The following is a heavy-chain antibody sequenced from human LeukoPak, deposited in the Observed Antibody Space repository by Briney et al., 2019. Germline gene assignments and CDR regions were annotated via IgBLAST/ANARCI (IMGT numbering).Heavy chain of an antibody. V-gene: IGHV4-39*01. J-gene: IGHJ6*03. D-gene: IGHD5-12*01. Sequence: SETLSLTCTVSGGSISSSSYYWGWLRQPPGKGLEWIGSIYYSGSTYYNTSLKSRVTISVDTSKNQCSLKLSSVTAADTAVYYCARHSYDPYYYYYMDVWGKGTTVTVSS. CDR3: ARHSYDPYYYYYMDV. CDR1: GGSISSSSYY. CDR2: IYYSGST.